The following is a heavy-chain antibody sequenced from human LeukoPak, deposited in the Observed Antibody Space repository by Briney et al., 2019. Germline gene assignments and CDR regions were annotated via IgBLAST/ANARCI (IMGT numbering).Heavy chain of an antibody. V-gene: IGHV3-48*03. Sequence: QPGGSLRLSCAASGFTFRSYEMNWVRQAPGKGLEWVSYISGSGTTIYYADSVKGRFTISRDNAKNSLDLQLNSLRAEDTALYYCARTPRDRTGINWFDPWGQGTLVAVSS. J-gene: IGHJ5*02. CDR3: ARTPRDRTGINWFDP. CDR1: GFTFRSYE. D-gene: IGHD1-14*01. CDR2: ISGSGTTI.